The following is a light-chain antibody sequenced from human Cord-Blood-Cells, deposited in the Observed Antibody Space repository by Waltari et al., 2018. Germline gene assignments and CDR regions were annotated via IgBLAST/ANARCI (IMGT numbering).Light chain of an antibody. Sequence: EIVMTQSPATLSVSPGARATLSCRARQSVSSNLAWYQQKPGQAPRPLIYGASTRATGIPARFSGSGSGTEFTLTISSLQSEDFAVYYCQQYNNWPWTFGQGTKVEIK. J-gene: IGKJ1*01. CDR3: QQYNNWPWT. CDR1: QSVSSN. CDR2: GAS. V-gene: IGKV3-15*01.